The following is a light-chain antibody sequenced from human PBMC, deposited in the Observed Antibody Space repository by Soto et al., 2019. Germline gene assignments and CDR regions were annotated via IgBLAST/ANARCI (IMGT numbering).Light chain of an antibody. V-gene: IGKV3-11*01. CDR1: QNVRTY. Sequence: EIVLTQSPATLSLSPGERATLSCRASQNVRTYLAWYQQKPGQAPRLLIYDASNRATGIPARVTGRGSGTGFPFTIRRLEPEDFAGYYCQQGSYPFTLGPGNKVDIK. CDR3: QQGSYPFT. CDR2: DAS. J-gene: IGKJ3*01.